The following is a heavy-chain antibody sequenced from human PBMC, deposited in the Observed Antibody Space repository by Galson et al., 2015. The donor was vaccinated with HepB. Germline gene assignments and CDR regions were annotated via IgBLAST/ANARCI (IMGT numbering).Heavy chain of an antibody. Sequence: SVKVSCKASGYTFNNYYLHWVRQAPGQGLEWMGWINPDIGDTIYAQKFQGWVTMTRDTSISTVYMELSRLKSDDTAVYYCARSPGGGYFFPDFWGQGTLVTVSS. CDR2: INPDIGDT. CDR3: ARSPGGGYFFPDF. CDR1: GYTFNNYY. J-gene: IGHJ4*02. V-gene: IGHV1-2*04. D-gene: IGHD1-26*01.